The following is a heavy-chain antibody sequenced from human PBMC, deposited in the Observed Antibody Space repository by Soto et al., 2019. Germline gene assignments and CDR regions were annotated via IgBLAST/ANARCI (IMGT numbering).Heavy chain of an antibody. V-gene: IGHV4-30-4*01. D-gene: IGHD2-15*01. CDR1: GGSISSGDYY. J-gene: IGHJ6*02. CDR2: VHYTGNT. Sequence: PSETLSLTCTVSGGSISSGDYYWSWIRQSPGKGLEWIGCVHYTGNTYHNPSLKSRVAISVDTSKSQFSLKLRSVTAADTAVYYCARDHCRGGSCDYGMDVWGQGTTVTVSS. CDR3: ARDHCRGGSCDYGMDV.